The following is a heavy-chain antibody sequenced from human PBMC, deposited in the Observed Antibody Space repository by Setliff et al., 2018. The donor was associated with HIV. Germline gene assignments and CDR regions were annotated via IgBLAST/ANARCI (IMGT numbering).Heavy chain of an antibody. CDR1: GYTFTSFG. Sequence: ASVKVSCKASGYTFTSFGLSWVRQAPGQGLEWMAWISLYNDDTTLAPRFRGRVTLTTDTSTRTAYMELTSLTSDDTAVYYCAKGASPAGSVAYFDYWGQGTLVTV. CDR3: AKGASPAGSVAYFDY. CDR2: ISLYNDDT. J-gene: IGHJ4*02. D-gene: IGHD6-19*01. V-gene: IGHV1-18*01.